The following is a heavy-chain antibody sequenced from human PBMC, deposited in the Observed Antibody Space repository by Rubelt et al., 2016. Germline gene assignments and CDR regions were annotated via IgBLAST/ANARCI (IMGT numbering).Heavy chain of an antibody. CDR2: IFSNDEE. J-gene: IGHJ5*02. CDR3: AHFDSPGIAAPP. Sequence: QVTLKESGPVLVKPTETLTLTCTVSGFSLRNARMGVSWIRQPPGKALEWLAHIFSNDEESNSTSLKSRLAIPNDTSKSQVVLTMTNMDPVDTATYYCAHFDSPGIAAPPWGQGTPVTVSS. V-gene: IGHV2-26*01. CDR1: GFSLRNARMG. D-gene: IGHD6-13*01.